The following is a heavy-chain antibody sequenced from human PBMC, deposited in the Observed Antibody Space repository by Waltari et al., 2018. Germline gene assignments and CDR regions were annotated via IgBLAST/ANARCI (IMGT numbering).Heavy chain of an antibody. CDR2: VSYTGAT. CDR3: ATYIGASLGTAAFDV. CDR1: GGSITSNRHY. J-gene: IGHJ3*01. D-gene: IGHD5-12*01. V-gene: IGHV4-39*01. Sequence: QLQLQESGPGLVKPSETLSLTCSVSGGSITSNRHYWGWIRQPPGQGLQWIATVSYTGATYSSPSLESRVTISRDTSTNQVSLKLGSVTAADTAVYYCATYIGASLGTAAFDVWGQGTMLTVSS.